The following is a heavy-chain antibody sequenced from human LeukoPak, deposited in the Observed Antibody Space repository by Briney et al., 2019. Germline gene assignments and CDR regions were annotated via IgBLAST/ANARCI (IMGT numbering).Heavy chain of an antibody. Sequence: GESLKISCKGSGYTFTNYWIGWVRQMPGKGLEWMGIIYPGDSDTRYNPSFQGQVTISADKSISTAYLQWSSLKASDTAMYYCAREGGVLLEWFDAFDIWGQGTMVTVSS. J-gene: IGHJ3*02. V-gene: IGHV5-51*01. CDR2: IYPGDSDT. D-gene: IGHD3-3*01. CDR1: GYTFTNYW. CDR3: AREGGVLLEWFDAFDI.